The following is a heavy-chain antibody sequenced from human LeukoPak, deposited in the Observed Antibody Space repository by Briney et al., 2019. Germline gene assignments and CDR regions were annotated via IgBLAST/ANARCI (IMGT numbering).Heavy chain of an antibody. J-gene: IGHJ6*02. D-gene: IGHD2-15*01. CDR3: ARRRGVVAYGMDV. Sequence: GESLKISCKGSGYSFTDYWIAWVRQMPGTGLEWLGIIYPGDSDTRYSPSFQGQVTMSADKSISTACLQWSSLKASDTAMYYCARRRGVVAYGMDVWGQGTTVTVSS. CDR2: IYPGDSDT. CDR1: GYSFTDYW. V-gene: IGHV5-51*01.